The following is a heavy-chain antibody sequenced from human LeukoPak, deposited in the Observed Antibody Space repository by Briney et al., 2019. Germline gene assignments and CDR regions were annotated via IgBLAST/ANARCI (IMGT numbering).Heavy chain of an antibody. CDR1: GLRFSRYW. CDR2: IKKDGREK. D-gene: IGHD2-21*02. Sequence: GWSLSVSCPASGLRFSRYWMSWVRQAPGKGLEWVANIKKDGREKDYVGAVEGRFTISRDNAKNSLYLQMNSLRAEDTAVYYCERWVTAIYYYGMDVWGQGTTVTVSS. V-gene: IGHV3-7*01. CDR3: ERWVTAIYYYGMDV. J-gene: IGHJ6*02.